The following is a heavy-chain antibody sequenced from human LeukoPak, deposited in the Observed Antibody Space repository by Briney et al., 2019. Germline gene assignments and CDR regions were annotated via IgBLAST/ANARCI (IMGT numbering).Heavy chain of an antibody. J-gene: IGHJ4*02. D-gene: IGHD6-6*01. CDR1: SYTFTSYG. Sequence: ASVKVSCKASSYTFTSYGISWVRQAPGQGLEWMGWISAYNGNTNYAQKLQGRVTMTTDTSTSTAYMELGSLRSDDTAVYYCARGGQYSSPSPWYYFDYWGQGTLVTVSS. V-gene: IGHV1-18*01. CDR3: ARGGQYSSPSPWYYFDY. CDR2: ISAYNGNT.